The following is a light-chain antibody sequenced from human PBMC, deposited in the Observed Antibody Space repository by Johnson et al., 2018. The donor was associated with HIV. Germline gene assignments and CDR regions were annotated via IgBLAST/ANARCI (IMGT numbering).Light chain of an antibody. J-gene: IGLJ1*01. V-gene: IGLV1-51*02. CDR3: GTWDNCMSVFV. Sequence: QFVLTQPPSVSAAPGQKVTISCYGTSSNIGVNDVSWYQQLPGTVPQLLISENNKRRPGNPDQFAGSKSGTSDTLRITALQPGADADYYCGTWDNCMSVFVFETGTKFTVL. CDR2: ENN. CDR1: SSNIGVND.